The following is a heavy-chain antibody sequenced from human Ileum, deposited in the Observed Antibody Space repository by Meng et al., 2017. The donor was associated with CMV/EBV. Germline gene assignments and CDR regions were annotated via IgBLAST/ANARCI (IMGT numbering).Heavy chain of an antibody. J-gene: IGHJ4*02. Sequence: SETLSLTCSVSSDSITSGDYYWSWIRQPPGKGLEWIGYIYSSGTAYYNPSLKTAISIDTSKNQFSLRLTSVTAADTAVYYCAREGGYDRRYFDYWGQGILVNVSS. CDR2: IYSSGTA. V-gene: IGHV4-30-4*08. CDR3: AREGGYDRRYFDY. D-gene: IGHD5-12*01. CDR1: SDSITSGDYY.